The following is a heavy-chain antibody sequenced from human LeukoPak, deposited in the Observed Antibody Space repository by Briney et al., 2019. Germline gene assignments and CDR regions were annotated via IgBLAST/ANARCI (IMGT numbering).Heavy chain of an antibody. J-gene: IGHJ3*02. V-gene: IGHV4-4*02. Sequence: SGTLSLTCAVSGGSISSSNWWSWVRQPPGKGLEWIGEIYHSGSTNYNPSLKSRVTISVDKSKNQFSLKLSSVTAADTAVYYCARVREYSSSSDAFDIWGQGTMVTVSS. D-gene: IGHD6-6*01. CDR2: IYHSGST. CDR1: GGSISSSNW. CDR3: ARVREYSSSSDAFDI.